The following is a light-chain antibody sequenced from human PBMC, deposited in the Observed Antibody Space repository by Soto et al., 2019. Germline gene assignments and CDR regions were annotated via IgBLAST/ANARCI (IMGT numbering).Light chain of an antibody. Sequence: TQSPSSVSASVGERATLSCRASQSVSSYLAWYQQKPGQAPRLLIYDASNRATGIPARFSGSGSGTDFTLTISSLEPEDFAVYYCQQRSNWPITFGQGTRLEIK. CDR2: DAS. J-gene: IGKJ5*01. CDR3: QQRSNWPIT. CDR1: QSVSSY. V-gene: IGKV3-11*01.